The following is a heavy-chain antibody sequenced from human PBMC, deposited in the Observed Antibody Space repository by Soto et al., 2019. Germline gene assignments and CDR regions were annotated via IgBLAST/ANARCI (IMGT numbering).Heavy chain of an antibody. V-gene: IGHV3-33*01. CDR3: ARDVQTRYYFDY. CDR1: GFTFSSYG. CDR2: IWYDGSNK. D-gene: IGHD1-1*01. J-gene: IGHJ4*02. Sequence: PGGSLRLSCAASGFTFSSYGMHWVRQAPGKGLEWVAVIWYDGSNKYYADSVKGRFTISRDNSKNTLYLQMNSLRAEDTAVYYCARDVQTRYYFDYWGQGTLVTVSS.